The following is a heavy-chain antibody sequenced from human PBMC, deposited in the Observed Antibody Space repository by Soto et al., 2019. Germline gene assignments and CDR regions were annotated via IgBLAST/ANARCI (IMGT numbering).Heavy chain of an antibody. Sequence: VKVSCKASGYTFTSYAMHWVRQAPGQRLEWMGWINAGNGNTKYSQKFQGRVTITRDTSASTAYMELSSLRSEDTAVYYCARFRSYVGGMDVWGQGTTVTVSS. V-gene: IGHV1-3*01. D-gene: IGHD3-10*02. J-gene: IGHJ6*02. CDR1: GYTFTSYA. CDR2: INAGNGNT. CDR3: ARFRSYVGGMDV.